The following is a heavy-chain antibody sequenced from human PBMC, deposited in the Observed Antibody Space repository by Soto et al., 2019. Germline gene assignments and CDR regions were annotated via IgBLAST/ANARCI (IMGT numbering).Heavy chain of an antibody. V-gene: IGHV3-33*01. CDR1: GFTFSTSG. J-gene: IGHJ4*02. D-gene: IGHD4-17*01. CDR3: ARDSIGGHTDYAPFDY. CDR2: IWYDGSSQ. Sequence: GGSLRLSCAASGFTFSTSGMHWVRQAPGRGLEWVAVIWYDGSSQYYTDAVKGRFTISRDNPKNTMYLQMNSLRAEDTAVYYCARDSIGGHTDYAPFDYWGQGTLVTVSS.